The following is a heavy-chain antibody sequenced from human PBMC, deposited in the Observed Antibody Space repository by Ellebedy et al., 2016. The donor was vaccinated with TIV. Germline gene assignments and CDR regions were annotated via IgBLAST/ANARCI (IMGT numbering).Heavy chain of an antibody. CDR3: ARPMTAMVSKYYYGMGV. CDR2: IWHDGSNE. J-gene: IGHJ6*02. CDR1: GFTFSSYG. V-gene: IGHV3-33*01. Sequence: PGGSLRLSCAASGFTFSSYGMHRVRQAPGKGLEWVALIWHDGSNEFYADSVKGRFTISRDNSKNTVFLLMNSLRAEDTAVYYCARPMTAMVSKYYYGMGVWGQGTTLTASS. D-gene: IGHD5-18*01.